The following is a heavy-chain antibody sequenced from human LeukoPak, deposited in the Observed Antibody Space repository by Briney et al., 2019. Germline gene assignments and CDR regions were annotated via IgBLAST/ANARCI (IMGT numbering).Heavy chain of an antibody. CDR3: ARDLLADSGSSPFGY. D-gene: IGHD1-26*01. V-gene: IGHV4-4*07. Sequence: TSSETLSLTCTVSGGSISSYYWSWIRQPAGKGLEWIGRVYTGGSTNYNPSLKSRVTMSVDTSKNQFSLKLSSVTAADTAVYYCARDLLADSGSSPFGYWGQGTLVTVSS. J-gene: IGHJ4*02. CDR2: VYTGGST. CDR1: GGSISSYY.